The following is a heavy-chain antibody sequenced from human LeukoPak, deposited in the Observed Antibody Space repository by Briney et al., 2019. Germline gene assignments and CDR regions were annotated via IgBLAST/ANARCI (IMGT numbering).Heavy chain of an antibody. CDR3: AKWGAQSGSYRVVDC. Sequence: PGGSLRLSCAASGITFRSYAMSWVRQARGKGLEWVSAINGDGGSTYYADSVKGRFTISRDNSNNTLFLQMNSLRVEDTAVYYCAKWGAQSGSYRVVDCRGRGTLVTVSS. CDR1: GITFRSYA. V-gene: IGHV3-23*01. CDR2: INGDGGST. D-gene: IGHD3-10*01. J-gene: IGHJ4*02.